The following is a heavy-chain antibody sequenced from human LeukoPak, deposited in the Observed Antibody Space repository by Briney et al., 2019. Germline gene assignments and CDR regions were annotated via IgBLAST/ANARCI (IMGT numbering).Heavy chain of an antibody. CDR1: GFTVSNNY. CDR2: IHSGGST. CDR3: AIIPTGYGVNSGGY. J-gene: IGHJ4*02. V-gene: IGHV3-53*01. D-gene: IGHD4/OR15-4a*01. Sequence: GGPLRLSCAASGFTVSNNYMTWVRQAPGKGLEWVSVIHSGGSTYYADAVKGRFTISRDNSKNTLYLQMNSLRVEDTAIYYCAIIPTGYGVNSGGYWGQGTLVTVSS.